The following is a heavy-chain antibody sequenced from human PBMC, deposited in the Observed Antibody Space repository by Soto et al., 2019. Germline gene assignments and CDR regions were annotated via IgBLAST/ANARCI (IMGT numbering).Heavy chain of an antibody. CDR1: GGTFSSYT. V-gene: IGHV1-69*08. CDR3: ARDYYGSGRYSAWFDP. CDR2: IIPILGIA. Sequence: QVQLVQSGAEVKKPGSSVKVSCKASGGTFSSYTISWVRQAPGQGLEWMGRIIPILGIANYAQKFQGRVTITADKSTSTAYMELSSLRSEDTAVYYCARDYYGSGRYSAWFDPWGQGTLVTVSS. J-gene: IGHJ5*02. D-gene: IGHD3-10*01.